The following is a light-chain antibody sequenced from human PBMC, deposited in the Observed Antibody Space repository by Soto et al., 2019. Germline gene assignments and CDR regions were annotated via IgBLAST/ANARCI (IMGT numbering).Light chain of an antibody. V-gene: IGKV3-20*01. CDR1: QSVSSTY. Sequence: PEERATLSCRASQSVSSTYLAWYQQKPGQAPRPLISAASSRATGTPDRFSGSGSGTDFTLTISRLEPEDFAVYYCQQYGSSRWTFGQGTKV. J-gene: IGKJ1*01. CDR3: QQYGSSRWT. CDR2: AAS.